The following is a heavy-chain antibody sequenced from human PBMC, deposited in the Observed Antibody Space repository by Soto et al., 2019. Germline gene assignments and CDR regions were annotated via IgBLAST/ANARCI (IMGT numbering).Heavy chain of an antibody. Sequence: GGSLRLSCAASGFTFSSYAMSWVRQAPGEGLEWVSAISGGGGSTYYADSVKGRFTISRDNSKNTLYLQMNSLRAEDTAVYYCAKGSASARPYYFDYWGQGALVTVSS. CDR3: AKGSASARPYYFDY. D-gene: IGHD3-16*01. CDR1: GFTFSSYA. V-gene: IGHV3-23*01. CDR2: ISGGGGST. J-gene: IGHJ4*02.